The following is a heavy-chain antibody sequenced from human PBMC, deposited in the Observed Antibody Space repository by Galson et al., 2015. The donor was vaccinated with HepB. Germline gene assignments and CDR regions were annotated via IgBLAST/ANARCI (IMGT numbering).Heavy chain of an antibody. J-gene: IGHJ6*02. Sequence: SLRLSCAASGFTFSSYAMHWVRQAPGKGLEWVAVISYDGSNKYYADSVKGRFTISRDNSKNTLYLQMNSLRAEDTAVYYCAREGGGSGSLSYGMDVWGQGTTVTVSS. D-gene: IGHD3-10*01. CDR3: AREGGGSGSLSYGMDV. V-gene: IGHV3-30*04. CDR2: ISYDGSNK. CDR1: GFTFSSYA.